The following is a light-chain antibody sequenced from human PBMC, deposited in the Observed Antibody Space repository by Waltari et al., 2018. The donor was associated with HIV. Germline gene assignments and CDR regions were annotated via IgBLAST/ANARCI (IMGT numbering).Light chain of an antibody. J-gene: IGLJ3*02. CDR2: DVN. CDR1: SSDVGAFNW. Sequence: QSALTQPASVSGSPGQSITISCSGTSSDVGAFNWVSWYQQFPGKVPKLILFDVNNRPLGLSNLFSGSKSGNTASLTISGLHAEDEANYYCCSHTRIGTWVFGGGTKVTVL. V-gene: IGLV2-23*02. CDR3: CSHTRIGTWV.